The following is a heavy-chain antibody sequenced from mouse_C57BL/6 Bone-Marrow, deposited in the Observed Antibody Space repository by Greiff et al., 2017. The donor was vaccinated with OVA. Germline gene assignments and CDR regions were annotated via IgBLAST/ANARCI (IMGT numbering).Heavy chain of an antibody. V-gene: IGHV1-64*01. D-gene: IGHD4-1*01. CDR3: ATGTDY. CDR2: IHPNSGRT. Sequence: QVQLQQPGAELVKPGASVNLSCTASGYTFPSYWIHWLKQRPGQGLEWIGMIHPNSGRTNYNEKFKSKATLTVDKSSSTAYMQLSSLTSEDSAVYYCATGTDYWGKGTTLTVSS. J-gene: IGHJ2*01. CDR1: GYTFPSYW.